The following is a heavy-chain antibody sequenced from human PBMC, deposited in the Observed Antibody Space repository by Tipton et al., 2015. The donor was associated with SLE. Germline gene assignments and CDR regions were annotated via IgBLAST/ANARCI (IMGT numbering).Heavy chain of an antibody. D-gene: IGHD1-26*01. CDR2: IYYSGST. V-gene: IGHV4-59*12. Sequence: GLVKPSETLSLTCTVSGGSISRYFWSWIRQPPGKGLEWIGYIYYSGSTNYNPSLKSRVTISADTSKSQFSLKVSSVTAADTAVYYCARDRIVGATDAFDIWGQGTMVTVSS. CDR1: GGSISRYF. J-gene: IGHJ3*02. CDR3: ARDRIVGATDAFDI.